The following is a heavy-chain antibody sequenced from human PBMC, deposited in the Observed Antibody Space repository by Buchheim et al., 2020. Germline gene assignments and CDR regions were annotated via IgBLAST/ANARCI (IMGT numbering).Heavy chain of an antibody. V-gene: IGHV3-30*18. J-gene: IGHJ4*02. Sequence: QVQLVESGGGVVQPGRSLRLSCAASGFTFSSYGMHWVRQAPGKGLEWVAVISYDGSNKYYADSVKGRFTISRDNSKNTLYLQMNSLRAEDTAVYYCAKDQAQLWLPDYWGQGTL. CDR1: GFTFSSYG. CDR2: ISYDGSNK. D-gene: IGHD5-18*01. CDR3: AKDQAQLWLPDY.